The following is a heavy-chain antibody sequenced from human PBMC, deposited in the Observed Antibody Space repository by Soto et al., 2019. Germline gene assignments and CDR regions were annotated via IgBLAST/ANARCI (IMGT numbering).Heavy chain of an antibody. CDR1: GGSISSYY. CDR2: IYYSGIT. D-gene: IGHD3-22*01. Sequence: PSETLSLTCTVSGGSISSYYWSWIRQPPGKGLEWIGYIYYSGITNYNPSLKSRVTISVDTSKNQFSLKLSSVTAADTAVYYCARHFEPLVLHYYDSSGFDPWGQGTLVTVSS. V-gene: IGHV4-59*08. J-gene: IGHJ5*02. CDR3: ARHFEPLVLHYYDSSGFDP.